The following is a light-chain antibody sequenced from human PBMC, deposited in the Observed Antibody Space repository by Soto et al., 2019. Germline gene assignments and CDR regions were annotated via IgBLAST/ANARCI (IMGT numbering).Light chain of an antibody. J-gene: IGLJ1*01. CDR1: SSNIGAGYD. CDR3: QSSDSSLSGCV. Sequence: QSVLTQPPSVSGAPGQRVTIACTGSSSNIGAGYDVQWYQQLPGTAPKLLIYGNNNRPSGVPDRFSGSTSGTSASLAITGRQAEDEADYYCQSSDSSLSGCVFGTGTKLTVL. CDR2: GNN. V-gene: IGLV1-40*01.